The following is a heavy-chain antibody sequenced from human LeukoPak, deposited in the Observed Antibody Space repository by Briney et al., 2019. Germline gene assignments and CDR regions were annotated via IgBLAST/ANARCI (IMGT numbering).Heavy chain of an antibody. Sequence: SETLSLTCAVSGYSISSYYWSWIRQPPGKGLEWIGYIYYSGSTNYNPSLKSRVTISVDTSKNQFSLKLSSVTAADTAVYYCASTPLEYYYDSSGPFHHFDYWGQGTLVTVSS. V-gene: IGHV4-59*01. D-gene: IGHD3-22*01. CDR2: IYYSGST. CDR1: GYSISSYY. CDR3: ASTPLEYYYDSSGPFHHFDY. J-gene: IGHJ4*02.